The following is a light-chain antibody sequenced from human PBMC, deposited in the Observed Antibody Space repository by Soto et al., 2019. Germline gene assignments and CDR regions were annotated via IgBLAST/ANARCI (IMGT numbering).Light chain of an antibody. J-gene: IGLJ2*01. Sequence: QSVLTQPASVSGSPGQSITLSCTGTSSDIGAYNFVSWYQQHPGKAPKLMLYDVNIRPSGVSNRFSGSRSGNTASLTISGLQAEDEADYYCTSWKTSTTMIFGGGTKVTVL. CDR3: TSWKTSTTMI. CDR1: SSDIGAYNF. CDR2: DVN. V-gene: IGLV2-14*03.